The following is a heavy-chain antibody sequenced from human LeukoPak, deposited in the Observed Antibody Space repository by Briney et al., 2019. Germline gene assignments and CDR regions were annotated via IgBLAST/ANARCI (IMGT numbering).Heavy chain of an antibody. CDR3: ARTPYYDSSGYYNDH. J-gene: IGHJ4*02. Sequence: KPSETLSLTCTVSAASIRGYYWSWIRQPPGKGLEWIGYIYYIGSTNYNPSLKSRVTISVDTSKNQFSLKLRSVTAADTAVYYCARTPYYDSSGYYNDHWGQGTLVTVSS. D-gene: IGHD3-22*01. CDR1: AASIRGYY. CDR2: IYYIGST. V-gene: IGHV4-59*01.